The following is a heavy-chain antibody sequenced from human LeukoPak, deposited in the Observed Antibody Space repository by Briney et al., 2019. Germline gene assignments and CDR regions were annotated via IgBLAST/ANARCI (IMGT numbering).Heavy chain of an antibody. CDR3: ASVRRGFGESSKYYSYYYMDV. CDR1: GVSITSYY. J-gene: IGHJ6*03. V-gene: IGHV4-59*08. Sequence: SETLSLTCTVSGVSITSYYWNWIRQPPGKGLEWIGYISYSGSTNYNPSLKSRVTISVDTSKNHFSLNLSPVTAADTAVYYCASVRRGFGESSKYYSYYYMDVWGNGTTVTISS. D-gene: IGHD3-10*01. CDR2: ISYSGST.